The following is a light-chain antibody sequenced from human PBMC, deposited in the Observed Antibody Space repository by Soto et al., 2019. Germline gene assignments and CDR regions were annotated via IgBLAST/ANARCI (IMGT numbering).Light chain of an antibody. CDR3: AAWDASLNGVV. Sequence: QSVLTQPPSASATPGQRVTISCCGSNSNIGSNTVHWYQQLPGTAPRLLIYSTNQRPSGVPDQFSGSKSGTSASLAISGVRSEDEADYYCAAWDASLNGVVFGGGTKLTVL. J-gene: IGLJ2*01. CDR1: NSNIGSNT. CDR2: STN. V-gene: IGLV1-44*01.